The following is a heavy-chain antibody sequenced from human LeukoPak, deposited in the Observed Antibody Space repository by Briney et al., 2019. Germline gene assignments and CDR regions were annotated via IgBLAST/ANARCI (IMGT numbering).Heavy chain of an antibody. Sequence: SETLSLTCTVSGGSISSYYWSWIRQPPGKGLEWIGYIYYSGSTNYNPSLKSRVTISVDTSKSQFCLKLSSVTAADTAVYYCASSDSSWSLPFDYWGQGTLVTVSS. CDR1: GGSISSYY. J-gene: IGHJ4*02. V-gene: IGHV4-59*01. CDR3: ASSDSSWSLPFDY. CDR2: IYYSGST. D-gene: IGHD6-13*01.